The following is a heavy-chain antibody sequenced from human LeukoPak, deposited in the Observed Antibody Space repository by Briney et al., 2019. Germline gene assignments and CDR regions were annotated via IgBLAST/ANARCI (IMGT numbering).Heavy chain of an antibody. V-gene: IGHV4-59*01. D-gene: IGHD4-11*01. CDR1: DDSITMYY. Sequence: SETLSLTCSVSDDSITMYYWTWIRQPPGRGLEWIGYVDHTGSTNFNPSLNGRVSISRDTSKNLFSLRLRSVTAADTAVYFCARGRVSSSTWYSTYYYYFYMDVWGKGTTVTVSS. J-gene: IGHJ6*03. CDR2: VDHTGST. CDR3: ARGRVSSSTWYSTYYYYFYMDV.